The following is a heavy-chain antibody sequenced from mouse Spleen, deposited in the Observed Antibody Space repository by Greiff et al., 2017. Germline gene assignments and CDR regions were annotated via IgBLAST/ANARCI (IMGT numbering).Heavy chain of an antibody. D-gene: IGHD2-4*01. CDR2: INPGSGST. Sequence: QVQLQQSGAELVRPGTSVKVSCKASGYAFTNYLIEWVKQRPGQGLEWIGVINPGSGSTNYNEKFKGKATLTADKSSSTAYMQLSSLTSEDSAVFVCARADDYDGGVVDGIDYWGQGTSVTVSS. CDR3: ARADDYDGGVVDGIDY. CDR1: GYAFTNYL. V-gene: IGHV1-54*01. J-gene: IGHJ4*01.